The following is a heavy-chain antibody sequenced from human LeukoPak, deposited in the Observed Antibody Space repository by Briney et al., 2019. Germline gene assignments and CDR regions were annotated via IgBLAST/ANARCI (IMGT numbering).Heavy chain of an antibody. CDR2: ISSSSSYI. CDR1: GFTFSSYS. J-gene: IGHJ6*02. CDR3: ASAGGIVVVPAAIYGMDV. Sequence: GGSLRLSCAASGFTFSSYSMNWVRQAPGKGLEWVSSISSSSSYIYYADSVKGRFTISRDNAKNSLYLQMNSLRAEDTAVYYCASAGGIVVVPAAIYGMDVRGQGTTVTVSS. D-gene: IGHD2-2*01. V-gene: IGHV3-21*01.